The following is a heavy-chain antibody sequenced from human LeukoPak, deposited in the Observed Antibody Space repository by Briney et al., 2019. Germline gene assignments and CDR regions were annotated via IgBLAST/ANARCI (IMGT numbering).Heavy chain of an antibody. V-gene: IGHV1-2*02. CDR3: AKDSHPYYYGSGSPNWFDP. Sequence: ASVKVSCKASGYTFAGYYMRWVRQAPGQGLEWMGWINPNSGGTKYAQKFQGRVTMTRDTSISTVYMELSRLRSDDTAVYHCAKDSHPYYYGSGSPNWFDPWGQGTLVTVSS. D-gene: IGHD3-10*01. CDR1: GYTFAGYY. CDR2: INPNSGGT. J-gene: IGHJ5*02.